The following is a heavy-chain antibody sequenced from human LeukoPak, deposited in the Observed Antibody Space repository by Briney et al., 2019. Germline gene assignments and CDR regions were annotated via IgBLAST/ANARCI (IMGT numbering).Heavy chain of an antibody. D-gene: IGHD3-3*01. CDR2: ISGSGGST. J-gene: IGHJ6*03. CDR1: GFTFSSYA. V-gene: IGHV3-23*01. CDR3: ARDGSRYDFWSGLYYYYYMDV. Sequence: PGGSLRLSCAASGFTFSSYAMSWVRQAPGKGLEWVSAISGSGGSTYYADSVKGRFTISRDNAKNSLYLQMNSLRAEDTAVYYCARDGSRYDFWSGLYYYYYMDVWGKGTTVTVSS.